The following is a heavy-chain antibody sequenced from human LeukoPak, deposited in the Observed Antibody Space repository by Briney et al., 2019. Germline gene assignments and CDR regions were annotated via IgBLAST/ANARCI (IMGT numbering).Heavy chain of an antibody. J-gene: IGHJ5*02. CDR2: IYYSGST. D-gene: IGHD3-10*01. CDR3: ARGVPSITPFDP. V-gene: IGHV4-30-4*01. CDR1: GGSISSGDYY. Sequence: PSETLSLTCTVSGGSISSGDYYWSWIRQPPGKGLEWIGYIYYSGSTYYNPSLKSRVTISVDTSKNQFSLKLSSVTAADTAVYYCARGVPSITPFDPWGQGTLVTVSS.